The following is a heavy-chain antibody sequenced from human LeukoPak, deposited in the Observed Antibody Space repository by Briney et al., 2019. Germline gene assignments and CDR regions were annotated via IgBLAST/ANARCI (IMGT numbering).Heavy chain of an antibody. V-gene: IGHV3-53*01. Sequence: GGSLRLSCAASGFIVSNNYMSWVRQAPGKGLEWVSMIYSGGSTDYADSVKGRFTISRDNSKNTLYLQMNSLRAEDTAVYYCARDASAFGIWGQGTMVTVSS. CDR3: ARDASAFGI. CDR1: GFIVSNNY. CDR2: IYSGGST. J-gene: IGHJ3*02. D-gene: IGHD3-16*01.